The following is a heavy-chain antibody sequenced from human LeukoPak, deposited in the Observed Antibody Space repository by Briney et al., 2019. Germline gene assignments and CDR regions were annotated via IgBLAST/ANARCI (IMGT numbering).Heavy chain of an antibody. CDR1: GFTFSSYS. CDR2: ISSISSFI. CDR3: ARDMRAAYGSGIYSYYFDY. J-gene: IGHJ4*02. V-gene: IGHV3-21*01. Sequence: PGGSLRLSCAASGFTFSSYSMNWVRQAPGKGLEWVSSISSISSFINYADSVKGRFTISRDNAKNSLYLEMNSLRAEDTAVYYCARDMRAAYGSGIYSYYFDYWGQGTLVTVSS. D-gene: IGHD3-10*01.